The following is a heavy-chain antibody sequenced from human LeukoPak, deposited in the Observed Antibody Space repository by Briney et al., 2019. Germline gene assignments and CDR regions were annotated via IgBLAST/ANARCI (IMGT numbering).Heavy chain of an antibody. J-gene: IGHJ4*02. CDR2: ISAYNGNT. V-gene: IGHV1-18*01. CDR3: ARVDYGDYVYYFDY. Sequence: GASVNVSFKASGYTFTSYGISWVRQAPGQGLEWMGWISAYNGNTNYAQKLQGRVTMTTDTSTSTAYMELRSLRSDDTAVYYCARVDYGDYVYYFDYWGQGTLVTVSS. D-gene: IGHD4-17*01. CDR1: GYTFTSYG.